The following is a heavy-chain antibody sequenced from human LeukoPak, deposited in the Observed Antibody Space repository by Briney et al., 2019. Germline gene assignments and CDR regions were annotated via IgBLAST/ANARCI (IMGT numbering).Heavy chain of an antibody. Sequence: PSETLSLTCTVSGGSISSYYWSWXRQPPGKGLEWIGYIYYSGSTNYNPSLKSRVTISVDTSKNQFSPKLSSVTAADTAVYYCARILCSGGSCYSAGWFDPWGQGTLVTVSS. J-gene: IGHJ5*02. CDR3: ARILCSGGSCYSAGWFDP. CDR2: IYYSGST. CDR1: GGSISSYY. V-gene: IGHV4-59*01. D-gene: IGHD2-15*01.